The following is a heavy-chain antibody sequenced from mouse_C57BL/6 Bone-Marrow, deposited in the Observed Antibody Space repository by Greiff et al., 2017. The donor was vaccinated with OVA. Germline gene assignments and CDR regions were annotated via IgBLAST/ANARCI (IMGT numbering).Heavy chain of an antibody. CDR1: GFTFSSYG. D-gene: IGHD1-1*01. Sequence: EVKLVESGGDLVKPGGSLKLSCAASGFTFSSYGMSWVRQTPDKRLEWVATISSGGSYTYYPDSVKGRFTNSRDTAKNTQYLQMSSLKSEDTAMYYCARQTYGSSYCYWGQGTTLTVTS. J-gene: IGHJ2*01. CDR2: ISSGGSYT. V-gene: IGHV5-6*01. CDR3: ARQTYGSSYCY.